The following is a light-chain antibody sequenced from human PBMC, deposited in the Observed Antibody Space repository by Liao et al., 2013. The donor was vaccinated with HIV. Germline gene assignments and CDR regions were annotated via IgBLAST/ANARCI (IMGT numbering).Light chain of an antibody. V-gene: IGLV3-1*01. J-gene: IGLJ2*01. CDR2: EDT. CDR3: QAWDSSTAV. Sequence: YDLTQPPSVSVSPGQTASITCSGGTLGDKYISWYQQRPGQSPVLVIYEDTKRPSGIPERFSGSNSGNTATLTISGTQAMDEADYYCQAWDSSTAVFGGGTKLTVL. CDR1: TLGDKY.